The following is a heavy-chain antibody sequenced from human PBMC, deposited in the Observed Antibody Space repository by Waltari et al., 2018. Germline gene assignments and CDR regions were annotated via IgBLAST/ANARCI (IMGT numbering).Heavy chain of an antibody. Sequence: EVQLVESGGDLVQPGGSLRLSCAASGFTFSNYGMDGVRQAPGKGLEWISYIISNSRTINYADSVMGRFSISRDNAKSSLYLQMNRLRAEDTAVYYCARGGSARPDYWGQGTLVTVSS. CDR2: IISNSRTI. V-gene: IGHV3-48*04. J-gene: IGHJ4*02. CDR1: GFTFSNYG. CDR3: ARGGSARPDY.